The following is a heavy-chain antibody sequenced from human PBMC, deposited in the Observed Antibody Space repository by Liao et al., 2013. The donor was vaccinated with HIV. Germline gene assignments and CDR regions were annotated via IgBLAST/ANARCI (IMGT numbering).Heavy chain of an antibody. CDR3: AREYWDIVVVVAGKGDAFDI. CDR2: IYTSGST. CDR1: GGSISSYY. J-gene: IGHJ3*02. Sequence: QVQLQQWGPGLLRPSETLSLTCTVSGGSISSYYWSWIRQPAGKGLEWIGRIYTSGSTNYNPSLKSRVTMSVDTSKYQFSLKVNSVTAADTAVYYCAREYWDIVVVVAGKGDAFDIWGQGTMVTVSS. D-gene: IGHD2-15*01. V-gene: IGHV4-4*07.